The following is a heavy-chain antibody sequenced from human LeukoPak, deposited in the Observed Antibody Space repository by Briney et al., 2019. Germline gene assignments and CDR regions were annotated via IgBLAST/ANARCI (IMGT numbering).Heavy chain of an antibody. CDR3: AKDKEPTTVTTPFFDS. Sequence: GGALSLSRAASGFTLSNYAMIWVRQAEGKGLAWGSGISGSGGRTFYADSVKGRFTISRDNSKNTLYLQMNSLTAEDTAVYYCAKDKEPTTVTTPFFDSWGQGTLVTVSS. V-gene: IGHV3-23*01. J-gene: IGHJ4*02. CDR1: GFTLSNYA. D-gene: IGHD4-11*01. CDR2: ISGSGGRT.